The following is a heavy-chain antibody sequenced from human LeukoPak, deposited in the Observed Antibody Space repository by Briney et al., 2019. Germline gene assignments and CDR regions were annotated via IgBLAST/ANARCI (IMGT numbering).Heavy chain of an antibody. D-gene: IGHD3-22*01. CDR1: GFTVSSNY. CDR3: ARNLYYYDSSGYYYY. V-gene: IGHV3-66*01. J-gene: IGHJ4*02. CDR2: IYTGGST. Sequence: GGSLRLSCAASGFTVSSNYMSWVRQAPGKGLEWVSAIYTGGSTYYAGSVKGRFTISRDNSKNTLYLQMNSLRAEDTAVYYCARNLYYYDSSGYYYYWGQGTLVTVPS.